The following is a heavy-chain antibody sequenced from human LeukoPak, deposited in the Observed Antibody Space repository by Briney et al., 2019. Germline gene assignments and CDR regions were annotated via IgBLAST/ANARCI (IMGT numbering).Heavy chain of an antibody. D-gene: IGHD3-22*01. V-gene: IGHV3-23*01. CDR3: AKQHSSGYYFFDY. CDR2: ISGSGGST. Sequence: GGSLRLSCAASGFTLSSYAMSWVRQAPGKGLEWVSAISGSGGSTYYADSVKGRFTISRDNSKNTLYLQMNSLRAEDTAVYYCAKQHSSGYYFFDYWGQGTLVTVSS. CDR1: GFTLSSYA. J-gene: IGHJ4*02.